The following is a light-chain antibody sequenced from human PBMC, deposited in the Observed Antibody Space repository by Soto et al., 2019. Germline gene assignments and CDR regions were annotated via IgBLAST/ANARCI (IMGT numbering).Light chain of an antibody. J-gene: IGKJ2*01. CDR3: QQYGRSPRYT. Sequence: EIVLTQSPGTLSLSPGERATLSCRASQYVSSTYLAWYQHKPGQAPRLLIYGASIRATGIPDRFSGSGSGTDFTLTISRLEPEDFAVYYCQQYGRSPRYTFGQGTRLDIK. CDR1: QYVSSTY. CDR2: GAS. V-gene: IGKV3-20*01.